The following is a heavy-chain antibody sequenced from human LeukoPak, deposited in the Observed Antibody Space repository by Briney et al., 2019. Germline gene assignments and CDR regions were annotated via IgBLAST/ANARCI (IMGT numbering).Heavy chain of an antibody. Sequence: PSQTLSLTCTVSGGSISSSTYYWSWIRQPAGKGLEWIGRVYSGGRTNYNPSLKSRVTMSVDTSKSQFSLKLSSVTAADTAVYYCAREYYDGSGYPMFDPWGQGTLVTVSS. CDR3: AREYYDGSGYPMFDP. CDR1: GGSISSSTYY. J-gene: IGHJ5*02. D-gene: IGHD3-22*01. V-gene: IGHV4-61*02. CDR2: VYSGGRT.